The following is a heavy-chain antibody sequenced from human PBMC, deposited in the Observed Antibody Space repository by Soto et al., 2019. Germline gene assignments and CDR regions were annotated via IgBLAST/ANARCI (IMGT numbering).Heavy chain of an antibody. CDR1: GFTFSSYG. CDR3: ARERRDIVVAPAAGWFDP. D-gene: IGHD2-2*01. J-gene: IGHJ5*02. Sequence: QVQLVESGGGVVQPGRSLRLSCAASGFTFSSYGMHWVRQAPGKGLEWVAVIWYDGSNKYYADSVKGRFTISRDNSKNTLYLQMNSLRAEDTAVYYCARERRDIVVAPAAGWFDPWGQGTLVTVSS. V-gene: IGHV3-33*01. CDR2: IWYDGSNK.